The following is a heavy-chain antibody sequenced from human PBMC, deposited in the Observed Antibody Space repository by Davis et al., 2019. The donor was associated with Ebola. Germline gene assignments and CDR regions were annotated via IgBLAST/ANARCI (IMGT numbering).Heavy chain of an antibody. Sequence: PSETLSLTCDVLGDSMSPYYWNWIRQSPGKGLEYIGYVYYTGNTNYNPSLRGRVSISVDRSRSQFYLKLTSVTAADTAVYYCARMRCSLESCYKLYFDFWGQGALVTVSS. CDR1: GDSMSPYY. CDR2: VYYTGNT. D-gene: IGHD3-10*01. V-gene: IGHV4-59*01. CDR3: ARMRCSLESCYKLYFDF. J-gene: IGHJ4*02.